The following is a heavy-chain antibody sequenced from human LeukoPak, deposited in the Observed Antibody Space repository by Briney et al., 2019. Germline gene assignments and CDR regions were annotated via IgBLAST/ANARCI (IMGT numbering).Heavy chain of an antibody. CDR1: GFTFSSYA. CDR2: ISGSGGST. D-gene: IGHD1-1*01. CDR3: ARDSVRAHGALTFDY. J-gene: IGHJ4*02. Sequence: PGGSLRLSCAASGFTFSSYAMSWVRQAPGKGLEWVSAISGSGGSTYYADSVKGRFTISRDNSKNTLYLQMNSLRAEDTAVYYCARDSVRAHGALTFDYWGQGTLVTVSS. V-gene: IGHV3-23*01.